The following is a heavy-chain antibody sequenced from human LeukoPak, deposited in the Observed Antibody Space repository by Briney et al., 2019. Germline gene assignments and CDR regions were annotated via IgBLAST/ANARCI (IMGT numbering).Heavy chain of an antibody. J-gene: IGHJ3*02. V-gene: IGHV1-3*01. CDR2: INGGNGNT. CDR1: GYSFTSYW. Sequence: GESLKISCKGSGYSFTSYWIDWVRQAPGQRLEWMGWINGGNGNTKYSQKFQGRVTITRDTSASTAYMELSSLRSEDTAVYYCARSFSDAFDIWGQGTMVTVSS. CDR3: ARSFSDAFDI.